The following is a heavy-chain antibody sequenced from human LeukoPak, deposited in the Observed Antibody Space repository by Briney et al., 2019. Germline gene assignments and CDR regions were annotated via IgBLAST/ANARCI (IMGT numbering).Heavy chain of an antibody. Sequence: SETLSLTCTVSGGSISSYYWSWIRQPPGKGLEWIGYIYYSGSTNYNPSLKSRVTISVDTSKNQFSLKLSSVTAADTAVYYCARGGQASYYYDSSGYLDYWGQGTLVTVSS. CDR2: IYYSGST. D-gene: IGHD3-22*01. J-gene: IGHJ4*02. CDR3: ARGGQASYYYDSSGYLDY. V-gene: IGHV4-59*08. CDR1: GGSISSYY.